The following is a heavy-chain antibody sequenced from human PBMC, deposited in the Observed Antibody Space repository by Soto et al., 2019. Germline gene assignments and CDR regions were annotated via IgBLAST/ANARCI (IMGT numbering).Heavy chain of an antibody. D-gene: IGHD3-22*01. Sequence: SETLSLTCTVSGGSISSYYWSWIRQPPGKGLEWIGYIYHSGSTYYNPSLKSRVTISVDRSKNQFSLKLSSVTAADTAVYYCATGGVDYYDSSGYYFSPYYFDYWGQGTLVTVSS. CDR2: IYHSGST. CDR3: ATGGVDYYDSSGYYFSPYYFDY. J-gene: IGHJ4*02. V-gene: IGHV4-59*12. CDR1: GGSISSYY.